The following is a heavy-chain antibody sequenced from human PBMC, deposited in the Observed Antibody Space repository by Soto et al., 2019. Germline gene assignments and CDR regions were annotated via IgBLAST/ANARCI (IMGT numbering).Heavy chain of an antibody. CDR1: GFIFENFG. D-gene: IGHD1-26*01. J-gene: IGHJ5*02. CDR3: AKNQGVELVPLATVDWFDP. CDR2: ISGSGFKK. Sequence: PGRSLRLSCAASGFIFENFGMSWVRQSPGQGLEWISSISGSGFKKYYADSVKGRFTISRDNSKSTVYLELNNLSAEDTAEYHCAKNQGVELVPLATVDWFDPWGQGSVVTVSS. V-gene: IGHV3-23*01.